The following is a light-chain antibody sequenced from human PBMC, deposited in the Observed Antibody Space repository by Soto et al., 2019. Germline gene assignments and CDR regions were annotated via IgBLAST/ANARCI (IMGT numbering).Light chain of an antibody. CDR2: STN. CDR1: SSNIGSNT. Sequence: QSVLTQPPSASGTPGQRVTISCSGSSSNIGSNTVNWYQQLPGTAPKLLIYSTNQRPSGIPDRFSGSKSGTSASRAISGLQSDDEADYYCATLDDSLNGPVFGGGTKLTVL. CDR3: ATLDDSLNGPV. J-gene: IGLJ3*02. V-gene: IGLV1-44*01.